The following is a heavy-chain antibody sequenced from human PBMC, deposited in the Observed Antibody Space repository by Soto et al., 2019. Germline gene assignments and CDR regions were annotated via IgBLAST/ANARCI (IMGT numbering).Heavy chain of an antibody. V-gene: IGHV3-23*01. D-gene: IGHD2-15*01. J-gene: IGHJ1*01. CDR3: AKGLVVAATLDYFQH. Sequence: PGGSLRLSCAAPGFTFSSYAMSWVRQAPGKGLEWVSAISGSGGSTYYADSVKGRFTISRDNSKNTLYLQMNSLRAEDTAVYYCAKGLVVAATLDYFQHWGQGTLVTVSS. CDR1: GFTFSSYA. CDR2: ISGSGGST.